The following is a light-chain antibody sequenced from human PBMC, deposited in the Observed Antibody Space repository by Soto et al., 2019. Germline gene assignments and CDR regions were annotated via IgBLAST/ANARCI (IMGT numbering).Light chain of an antibody. CDR3: QQSNNWPLT. V-gene: IGKV3-15*01. CDR2: GTS. J-gene: IGKJ3*01. Sequence: EIVMTQSPATLSVSPGERATLSCRASQSVSSNLAWFQQKPGQAPRLLIYGTSTRATDVPARFSGSGSGTEFTLTISSLQSEDFAVYYCQQSNNWPLTFGPGTKVDI. CDR1: QSVSSN.